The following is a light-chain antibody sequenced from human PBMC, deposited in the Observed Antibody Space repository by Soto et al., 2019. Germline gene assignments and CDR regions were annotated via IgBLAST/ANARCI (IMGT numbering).Light chain of an antibody. CDR1: QSISSW. Sequence: DIQMTQSPSTLSASVGDRVTSTCRASQSISSWLAWYQQKPGKAPKLLIYKASSLESGVPSRFSGSGSGTEFTLTISSLQPDDFATYYCQQYNSYSWTFGQGTKVHIK. CDR3: QQYNSYSWT. CDR2: KAS. J-gene: IGKJ1*01. V-gene: IGKV1-5*03.